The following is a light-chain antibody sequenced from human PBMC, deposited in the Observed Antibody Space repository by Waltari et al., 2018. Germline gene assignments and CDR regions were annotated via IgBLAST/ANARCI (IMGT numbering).Light chain of an antibody. CDR1: QTINNF. V-gene: IGKV1-39*01. CDR2: AAS. CDR3: QQTHTVPIT. Sequence: DIQLTQSPSSLSAPVGDRVTITCRASQTINNFLNWYQQKPGKAPKLLIHAASSLQSGVPSRFSGSGSGTDFTLTISSLQPEDFATYFCQQTHTVPITFGQGTRLEIK. J-gene: IGKJ5*01.